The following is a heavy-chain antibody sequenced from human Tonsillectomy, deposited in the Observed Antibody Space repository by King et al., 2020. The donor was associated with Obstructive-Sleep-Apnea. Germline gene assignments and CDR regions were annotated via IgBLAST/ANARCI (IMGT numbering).Heavy chain of an antibody. CDR1: GDSISSNSD. J-gene: IGHJ4*02. Sequence: LQLQESGPGLVKPSETLSLTCTVSGDSISSNSDWAWIRQPPGKGLEWIGHIYYSGSTYYNPSLKRRVTISVDTSKNQFSLELNSVTAADTAVYYCARADRDIAMGLFDYWGQGTLVTVSS. D-gene: IGHD5-18*01. V-gene: IGHV4-39*07. CDR3: ARADRDIAMGLFDY. CDR2: IYYSGST.